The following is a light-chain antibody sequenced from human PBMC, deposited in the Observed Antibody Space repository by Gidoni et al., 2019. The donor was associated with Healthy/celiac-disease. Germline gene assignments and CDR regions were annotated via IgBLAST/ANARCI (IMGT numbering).Light chain of an antibody. Sequence: EIVLTQSPATLSLSHGERTTLSCRASQGVSSYLAWYQQKPGQAPRLLIYDASNRATGIPARFSGSGSGADFPLTISSLEPEGFAGYYCQQRSNWPPITFGQGTRLEIK. CDR1: QGVSSY. CDR2: DAS. CDR3: QQRSNWPPIT. V-gene: IGKV3-11*01. J-gene: IGKJ5*01.